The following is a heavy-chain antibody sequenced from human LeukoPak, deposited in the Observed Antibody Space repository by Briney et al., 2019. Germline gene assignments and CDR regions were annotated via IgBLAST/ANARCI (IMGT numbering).Heavy chain of an antibody. CDR3: ARDGRYYDFWSGYSYYYYYMDV. Sequence: SVKVSCKASGGTFSSYAISWVRQAPGQGLEWMGGIIPIFGTANYAQKFQGRVTITADESTSTAYMELSSLRSEDTAVYYCARDGRYYDFWSGYSYYYYYMDVWGKETTVTVSS. D-gene: IGHD3-3*01. V-gene: IGHV1-69*13. CDR2: IIPIFGTA. J-gene: IGHJ6*03. CDR1: GGTFSSYA.